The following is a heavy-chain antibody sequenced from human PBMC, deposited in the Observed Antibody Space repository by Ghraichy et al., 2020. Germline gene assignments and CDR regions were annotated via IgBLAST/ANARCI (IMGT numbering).Heavy chain of an antibody. V-gene: IGHV4-59*08. J-gene: IGHJ4*02. CDR3: ARLRNTYYYVLDY. CDR1: GASTSLNY. CDR2: VYYSGTT. Sequence: ETLSLTCTVSGASTSLNYWTWIRQPPGKGLDWIGYVYYSGTTNYNPTLKSRVTISMDTSKKQFSLKLESVTAADTAVYYCARLRNTYYYVLDYWGQGSLVTVSS. D-gene: IGHD3-22*01.